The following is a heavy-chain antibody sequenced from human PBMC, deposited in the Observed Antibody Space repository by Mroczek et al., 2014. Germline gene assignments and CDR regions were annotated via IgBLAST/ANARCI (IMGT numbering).Heavy chain of an antibody. CDR2: ISYDGSNK. Sequence: QVQLVESGGGVVQPGRSLRLSCAASGFTFSSYGMHWVRQAPGKGLEWVAVISYDGSNKYYADSVKGRFTISRDNSKNTLYLQMNSLRAEDTAVYYCAKDRGYGGSWDYFDYWGQGTLVTV. CDR1: GFTFSSYG. D-gene: IGHD4-23*01. J-gene: IGHJ4*02. CDR3: AKDRGYGGSWDYFDY. V-gene: IGHV3-30*18.